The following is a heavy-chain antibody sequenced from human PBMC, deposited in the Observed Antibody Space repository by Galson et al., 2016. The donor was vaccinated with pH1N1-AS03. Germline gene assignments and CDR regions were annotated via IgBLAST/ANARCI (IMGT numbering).Heavy chain of an antibody. V-gene: IGHV3-13*01. CDR1: GFTFSDFD. CDR2: IGSAGDT. Sequence: SLRLSCAASGFTFSDFDMHWVRHVSRKGLEWVSGIGSAGDTYYAASVKGRFTISRVNAKNSLYLQMSSVTAGDTAVYYCARDPHGLDVWGQGTAVTVSS. J-gene: IGHJ6*02. CDR3: ARDPHGLDV.